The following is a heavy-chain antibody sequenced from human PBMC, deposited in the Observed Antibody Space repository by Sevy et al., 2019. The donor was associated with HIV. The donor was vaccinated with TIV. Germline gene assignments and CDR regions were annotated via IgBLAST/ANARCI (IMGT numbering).Heavy chain of an antibody. CDR1: GFTFSSNW. J-gene: IGHJ4*02. CDR3: ARAQQVTMLVVIGGLYFDL. D-gene: IGHD3-3*01. Sequence: GGSLRLSCAASGFTFSSNWMTWVRQAPGKGLKWVANVKQDMSEKYYADSVKGRFPISRDNAKNSLFLQMNSLRAEDTAVYYCARAQQVTMLVVIGGLYFDLWGQRTLVTVSS. V-gene: IGHV3-7*01. CDR2: VKQDMSEK.